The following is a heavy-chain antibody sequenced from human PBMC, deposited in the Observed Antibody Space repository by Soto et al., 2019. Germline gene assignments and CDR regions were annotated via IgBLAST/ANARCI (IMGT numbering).Heavy chain of an antibody. J-gene: IGHJ6*02. CDR3: ARLRWLNPPTRPEHYFYGMDV. CDR2: INDRES. CDR1: GGPFNGFY. D-gene: IGHD5-12*01. V-gene: IGHV4-34*01. Sequence: QVQLQQWGAGLLKPSETLSLTCGVYGGPFNGFYWSWVRQPPGKGLEWIGEINDRESNYSPSLKSRLSISTDASKKQLLLKLTSVTAADTAVYYCARLRWLNPPTRPEHYFYGMDVWGQGTSVIVSS.